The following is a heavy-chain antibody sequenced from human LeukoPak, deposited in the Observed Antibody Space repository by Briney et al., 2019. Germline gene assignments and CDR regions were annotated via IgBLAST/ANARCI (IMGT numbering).Heavy chain of an antibody. V-gene: IGHV4-34*01. Sequence: SETLSLTCAVYGWSFNDHYWNWIRQPPGKGLEWIGEINARGDTNFNPSLKSRVTISVDTSKNQFSLKLSSVTAADTAVYYCARAGDFWSGPYFDYWGQGTLVTVSS. CDR2: INARGDT. CDR1: GWSFNDHY. CDR3: ARAGDFWSGPYFDY. J-gene: IGHJ4*02. D-gene: IGHD3-3*01.